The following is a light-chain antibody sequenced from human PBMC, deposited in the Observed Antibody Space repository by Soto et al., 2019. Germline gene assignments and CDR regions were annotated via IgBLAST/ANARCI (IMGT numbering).Light chain of an antibody. CDR1: SSNVGTYDL. J-gene: IGLJ2*01. V-gene: IGLV2-23*01. CDR3: CSFAVGAALV. Sequence: QSALTQPASVSASPGQSITMSCTGTSSNVGTYDLVSWYQHHPDKAPKLIIYEGTKRPSGISSRFSGSKSGNTASLTISGLQAEDDADYYCCSFAVGAALVFGGGTKGTVL. CDR2: EGT.